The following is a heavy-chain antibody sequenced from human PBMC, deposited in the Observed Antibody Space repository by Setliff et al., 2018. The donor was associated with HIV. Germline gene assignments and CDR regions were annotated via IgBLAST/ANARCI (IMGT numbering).Heavy chain of an antibody. Sequence: SETLSLTCTISGGSFSSYYWSWIRQPAGRGLEWIGRIYNSGTTNYTPSLKSRVTMSIDTSKNQFSLKLTSVTAADTAVYYCARERHSSGLGSYGPWGPGTLVTVSS. V-gene: IGHV4-4*07. D-gene: IGHD3-10*01. CDR1: GGSFSSYY. J-gene: IGHJ5*02. CDR3: ARERHSSGLGSYGP. CDR2: IYNSGTT.